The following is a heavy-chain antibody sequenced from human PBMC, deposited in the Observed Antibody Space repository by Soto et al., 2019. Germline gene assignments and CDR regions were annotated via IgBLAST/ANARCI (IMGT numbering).Heavy chain of an antibody. CDR2: IKSKTDGGTT. Sequence: GGSLRLSCAASGFTFSNAWMSWVRQAPGKGLEWVGRIKSKTDGGTTDYAAPVKGRFTISRDDSKNTLYLQMNSLKTEDTAVYYCTTEEWRDDAFDIWGQGTMVTVSS. V-gene: IGHV3-15*01. D-gene: IGHD3-3*01. CDR3: TTEEWRDDAFDI. J-gene: IGHJ3*02. CDR1: GFTFSNAW.